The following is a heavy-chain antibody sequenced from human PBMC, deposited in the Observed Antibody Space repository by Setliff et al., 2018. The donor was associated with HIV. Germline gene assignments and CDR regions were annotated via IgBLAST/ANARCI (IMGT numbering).Heavy chain of an antibody. CDR3: ARTRSGGSSVYYHYYMDV. CDR1: GYTSTSYD. D-gene: IGHD2-15*01. Sequence: GASVKVSCKASGYTSTSYDINWVRQATGQGLEWMGWMNPDSGNTGSAQNFQGRLTITWNTSISTAYMELGSLGFDDTAVYFCARTRSGGSSVYYHYYMDVWGQGTAVTVSS. CDR2: MNPDSGNT. J-gene: IGHJ6*03. V-gene: IGHV1-8*01.